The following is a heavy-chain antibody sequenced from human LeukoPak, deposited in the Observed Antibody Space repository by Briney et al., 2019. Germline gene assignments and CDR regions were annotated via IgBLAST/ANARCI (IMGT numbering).Heavy chain of an antibody. CDR1: GGSISSSSYY. J-gene: IGHJ4*02. CDR3: ARVKDDSSGYGFDY. V-gene: IGHV4-39*01. D-gene: IGHD3-22*01. Sequence: PSETLSLTCTVSGGSISSSSYYWGWIRQPPGKGLEWIGSIYYSGSTYYNPSLKSRVTISVDTSKNQFSLKLSSVTAADTAVYYCARVKDDSSGYGFDYWGQGTLVTVSS. CDR2: IYYSGST.